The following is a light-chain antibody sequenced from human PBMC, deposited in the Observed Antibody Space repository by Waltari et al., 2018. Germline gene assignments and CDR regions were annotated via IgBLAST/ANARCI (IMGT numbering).Light chain of an antibody. J-gene: IGLJ1*01. CDR1: SSNIGSNT. CDR3: AAWDGSLYV. V-gene: IGLV1-44*01. CDR2: VNG. Sequence: QSVLTQPPSASGTPGQRVTISCSGSSSNIGSNTVNWFQHLPGTAPKLLIYVNGQRPSGVPDRVSGSKSGTSASLAISGLQSEDEADYYCAAWDGSLYVFGTGTKVTVL.